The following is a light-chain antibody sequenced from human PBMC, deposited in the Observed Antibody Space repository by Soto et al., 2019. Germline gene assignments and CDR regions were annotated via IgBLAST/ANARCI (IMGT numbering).Light chain of an antibody. CDR2: GAS. CDR3: QQYGSSFT. J-gene: IGKJ5*01. CDR1: QSVSSK. V-gene: IGKV3-20*01. Sequence: EIVMTQSPATLSVSTGERATLSCRASQSVSSKLAWYQQKPGQAPRLLIYGASSRATGIPDRFSGSGSGTDFTLTISRLEPEDFAVYYCQQYGSSFTFGQGTRLEIK.